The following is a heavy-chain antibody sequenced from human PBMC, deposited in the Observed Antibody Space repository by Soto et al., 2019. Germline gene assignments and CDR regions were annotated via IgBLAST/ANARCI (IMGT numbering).Heavy chain of an antibody. D-gene: IGHD2-2*01. CDR1: GGTFSSYA. J-gene: IGHJ6*02. Sequence: GXSVKDSCEASGGTFSSYAISWVRQAPVQGLEWMGGIIPIFGTANYSQKFQGRVTITADESTSTAYMELSSLRSEDTAVYYRASRGGCSSTSCYGSYGMDVWGQGTTVTVSS. CDR2: IIPIFGTA. CDR3: ASRGGCSSTSCYGSYGMDV. V-gene: IGHV1-69*01.